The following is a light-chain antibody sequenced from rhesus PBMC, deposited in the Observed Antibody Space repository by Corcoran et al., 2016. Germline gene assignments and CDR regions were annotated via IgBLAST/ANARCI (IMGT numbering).Light chain of an antibody. CDR3: CSYSTSRTFV. V-gene: IGLV2S7*01. J-gene: IGLJ1*01. CDR2: GVS. Sequence: AAPTQPPSVSGSLGESVTISGTGTKSDICGHDYVSWYQQYPGKAPRLIIYGVSNRPSGVSDRFSGAKSGNTASLTISGPQTEDDADYFGCSYSTSRTFVFGAGTWLSVL. CDR1: KSDICGHDY.